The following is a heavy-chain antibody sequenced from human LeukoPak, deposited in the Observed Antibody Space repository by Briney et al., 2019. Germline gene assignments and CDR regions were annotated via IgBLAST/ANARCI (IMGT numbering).Heavy chain of an antibody. CDR2: ISGSGGST. CDR1: GFTFSSYA. J-gene: IGHJ4*02. CDR3: ARVPKWELPFDY. V-gene: IGHV3-23*01. D-gene: IGHD1-26*01. Sequence: GGSLRLSCAASGFTFSSYAMSWVRQAPGKGLEWVSAISGSGGSTYYADPVKGRFTISRDNSKNTLYLQMNSLRAEDTAVYYCARVPKWELPFDYWGQGTLVTVSS.